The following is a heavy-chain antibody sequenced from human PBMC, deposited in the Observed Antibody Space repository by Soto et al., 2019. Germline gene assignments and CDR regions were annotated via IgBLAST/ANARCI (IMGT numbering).Heavy chain of an antibody. CDR1: GYNFAGYW. CDR2: IYPSDSDT. D-gene: IGHD3-3*01. CDR3: ARGGVSTRTFDY. V-gene: IGHV5-51*01. Sequence: GESLKISCKGSGYNFAGYWIAWVRQMPGKGLELMGIIYPSDSDTRYRPSFQGQVTISADKSISSAYLQWSSLRASDTAMYYRARGGVSTRTFDYWGQGTPVTVSS. J-gene: IGHJ4*02.